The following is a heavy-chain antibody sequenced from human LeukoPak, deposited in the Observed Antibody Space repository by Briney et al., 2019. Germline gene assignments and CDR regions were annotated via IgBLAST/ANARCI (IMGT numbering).Heavy chain of an antibody. CDR2: ISSSSSYI. CDR3: ARDYAVRGVIHDY. Sequence: GGSLRLSCAASGFTFSSYWMHWVRQAPGKGLEWVSSISSSSSYIYYADSVKGRFTISRDNARNSLYLQMNSLRAEDTAVYYCARDYAVRGVIHDYWGQGTLVTVSS. J-gene: IGHJ4*02. V-gene: IGHV3-21*01. D-gene: IGHD3-10*01. CDR1: GFTFSSYW.